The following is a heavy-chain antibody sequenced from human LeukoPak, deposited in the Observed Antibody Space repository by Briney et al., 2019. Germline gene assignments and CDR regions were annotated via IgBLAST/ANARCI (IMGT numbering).Heavy chain of an antibody. CDR1: GFTFSSYG. D-gene: IGHD2-15*01. V-gene: IGHV3-23*01. CDR2: ISGSGGNT. CDR3: AKGFVVVVSATQSSWFDP. Sequence: PGGSLRLSCAASGFTFSSYGMSWVRQAPGKGLEWVSAISGSGGNTYYADSVKGRFTIPRDNSKNTLYLQMNSLRAEDTAVYYCAKGFVVVVSATQSSWFDPWGQGTLVTVSS. J-gene: IGHJ5*02.